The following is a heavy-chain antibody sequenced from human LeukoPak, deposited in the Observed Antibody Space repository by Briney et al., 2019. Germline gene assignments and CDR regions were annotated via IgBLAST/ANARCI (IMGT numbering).Heavy chain of an antibody. CDR3: ARHDGYSYGTFDY. D-gene: IGHD5-18*01. J-gene: IGHJ4*02. CDR2: IYTSGST. V-gene: IGHV4-4*09. CDR1: GGPLSSHF. Sequence: SETLSLTCTVSGGPLSSHFWSWIRQPPGKGLEWIGYIYTSGSTNYNPSLKSRVTISVDTSKNQFSLKLSSVTAADTAVYYCARHDGYSYGTFDYWGQGTLVTVSS.